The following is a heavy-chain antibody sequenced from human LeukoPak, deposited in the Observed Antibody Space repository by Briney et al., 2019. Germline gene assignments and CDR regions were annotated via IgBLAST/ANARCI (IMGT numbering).Heavy chain of an antibody. CDR1: GFTFTDCA. CDR3: AKELSGDYDPIFDR. V-gene: IGHV3-23*01. J-gene: IGHJ4*02. Sequence: GGSLRLSCAASGFTFTDCAMNWVRQAPGTGLEWVSAISGSGTRTYYADSVKGRFTVSRDNSKNTLYLQMNSLRVEDTAIYYCAKELSGDYDPIFDRWGLGTLVTVSS. CDR2: ISGSGTRT. D-gene: IGHD4-17*01.